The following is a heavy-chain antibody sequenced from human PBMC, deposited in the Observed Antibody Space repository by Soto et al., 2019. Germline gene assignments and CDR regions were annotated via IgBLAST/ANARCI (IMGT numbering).Heavy chain of an antibody. CDR1: GFTFSSYA. Sequence: TGGSLRLSCAASGFTFSSYAMHWVCQAPGKGLEWVAVISYDGSNKYYADSVKGRFTISRDNSKNTLYLQMNSLRAEDTAVYYCARDPFPYYDSSGYLDYWGQGTLVTVSS. CDR3: ARDPFPYYDSSGYLDY. D-gene: IGHD3-22*01. J-gene: IGHJ4*02. CDR2: ISYDGSNK. V-gene: IGHV3-30-3*01.